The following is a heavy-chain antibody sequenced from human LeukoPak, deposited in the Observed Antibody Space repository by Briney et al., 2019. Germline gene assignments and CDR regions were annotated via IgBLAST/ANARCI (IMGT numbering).Heavy chain of an antibody. CDR1: GFTFSSYG. D-gene: IGHD4-17*01. J-gene: IGHJ5*02. Sequence: TGGSLRLSCAASGFTFSSYGMHWVRQAPGKGLEWVAFIRYDGSNKYYEDSVKGRFTISRDNSKNTLYLQMNSMRAEDTAVYYCAQDPHDYGDYPPANWFDPWGQRTLGTVSS. CDR2: IRYDGSNK. CDR3: AQDPHDYGDYPPANWFDP. V-gene: IGHV3-30*02.